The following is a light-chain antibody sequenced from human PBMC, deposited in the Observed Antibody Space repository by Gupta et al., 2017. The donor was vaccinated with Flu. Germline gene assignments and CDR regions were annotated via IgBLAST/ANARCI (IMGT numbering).Light chain of an antibody. J-gene: IGLJ1*01. CDR3: GTWEYSLNHARL. Sequence: QSVLTQPPSVSAAPGQKVTISCSNIGSNYISWYQQLPGTAPKLLIYENTKRPSGIPDRFSGSRSGTSATLAITGLQTGDEAIYYCGTWEYSLNHARLFGTGTEVTVL. CDR1: NIGSNY. V-gene: IGLV1-51*02. CDR2: ENT.